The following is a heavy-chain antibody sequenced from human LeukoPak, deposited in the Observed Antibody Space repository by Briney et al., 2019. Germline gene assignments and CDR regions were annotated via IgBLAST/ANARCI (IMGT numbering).Heavy chain of an antibody. J-gene: IGHJ4*02. CDR3: ARRSIRGYSYGCFDY. Sequence: GESLKISCKGSGYSFTSYWIGWVRQMPGKVLEWMGIIYPGDSDTRYSPSFQGQVTISADKSISTAYLQWSSLKASDTAMYYCARRSIRGYSYGCFDYWGQGTLVTVSS. CDR2: IYPGDSDT. CDR1: GYSFTSYW. V-gene: IGHV5-51*01. D-gene: IGHD5-18*01.